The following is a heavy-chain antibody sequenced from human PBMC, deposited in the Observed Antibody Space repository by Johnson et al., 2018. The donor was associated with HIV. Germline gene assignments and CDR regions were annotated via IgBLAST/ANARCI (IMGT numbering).Heavy chain of an antibody. D-gene: IGHD7-27*01. CDR2: IRRSGSTI. Sequence: QVQLVESGGGLVKPGGSLRLSCAASGFTFSDYYMSWIRQAPGKGLEWVSNIRRSGSTIYHADSVKGRLIISRDNAKNSLYLQMSSLRAEDTAVYYCARDALGSAFDIWGQGTMVTVSS. J-gene: IGHJ3*02. V-gene: IGHV3-11*01. CDR3: ARDALGSAFDI. CDR1: GFTFSDYY.